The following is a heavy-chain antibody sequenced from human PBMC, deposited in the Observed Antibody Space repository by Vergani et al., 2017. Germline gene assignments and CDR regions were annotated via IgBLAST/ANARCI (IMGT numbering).Heavy chain of an antibody. CDR3: ATDQRIHGGYVLTFDY. CDR2: FGPEDGET. D-gene: IGHD5-12*01. J-gene: IGHJ4*02. Sequence: QVQLVQSGAEVKKPGASVKVSCKVSGYTLTELSMHWVRQAPGKGLVWLGGFGPEDGETIYAQKFQGRVTMTEDTATDTAYMELSSLRSEDTAVYYCATDQRIHGGYVLTFDYWGQGTLVTVSS. V-gene: IGHV1-24*01. CDR1: GYTLTELS.